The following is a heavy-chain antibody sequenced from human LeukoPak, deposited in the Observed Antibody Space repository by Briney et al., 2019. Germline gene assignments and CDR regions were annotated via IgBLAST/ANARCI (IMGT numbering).Heavy chain of an antibody. D-gene: IGHD3-10*01. J-gene: IGHJ5*02. CDR3: ARSLISGSSSNWFDP. CDR2: INHSGST. Sequence: SETLSLTCAVYGGSFSGYYWSWIRQPPGRGLEWIGEINHSGSTNYNPSLKSRVTISVDTSKNQFSLKLSSVTAADTAVYYCARSLISGSSSNWFDPWGQGTLVTVSS. CDR1: GGSFSGYY. V-gene: IGHV4-34*01.